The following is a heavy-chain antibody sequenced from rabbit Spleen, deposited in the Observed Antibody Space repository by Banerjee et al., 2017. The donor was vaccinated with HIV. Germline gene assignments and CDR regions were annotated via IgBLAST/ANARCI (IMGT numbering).Heavy chain of an antibody. V-gene: IGHV1S40*01. J-gene: IGHJ4*01. CDR1: GFDFSIDFY. D-gene: IGHD2-1*01. CDR2: IYTGSSGST. CDR3: ARRGRNADDGDYGALNL. Sequence: QSLEESGGDLVKPGASLTLTCTASGFDFSIDFYMCWVRQAPGKGLEWIGCIYTGSSGSTYYASWAKGRFTISKTSSTTVTLQMTSLTAADTATYFCARRGRNADDGDYGALNLWGPGPSSPS.